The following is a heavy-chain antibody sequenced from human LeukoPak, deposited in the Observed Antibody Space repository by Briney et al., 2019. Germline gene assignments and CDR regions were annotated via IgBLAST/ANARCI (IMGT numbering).Heavy chain of an antibody. Sequence: SETLSLTCTVSGGSISSYYWSWIRQPPGKGLEWLGYIYYSGSTNYNPSLKSRVTISVDTSKNQFSLKLSSVTAADTAVYYCARATYTIFGVVIDYWGQGTLVTVSS. J-gene: IGHJ4*02. V-gene: IGHV4-59*08. CDR2: IYYSGST. CDR3: ARATYTIFGVVIDY. D-gene: IGHD3-3*01. CDR1: GGSISSYY.